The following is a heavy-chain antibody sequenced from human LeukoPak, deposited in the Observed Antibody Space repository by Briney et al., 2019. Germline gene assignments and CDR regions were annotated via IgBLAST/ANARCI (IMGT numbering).Heavy chain of an antibody. CDR1: GFTLDDYA. CDR3: AKDRWALYDSSGYTDY. J-gene: IGHJ4*02. Sequence: GGSLRLSCAASGFTLDDYAMHWVRQAPGKGLEWVSGISWNSGSIGYADSVKGRFTISRDNAKNSLYLQMNSLRAEDTALYYCAKDRWALYDSSGYTDYWGQGTLVTVSS. D-gene: IGHD3-22*01. CDR2: ISWNSGSI. V-gene: IGHV3-9*01.